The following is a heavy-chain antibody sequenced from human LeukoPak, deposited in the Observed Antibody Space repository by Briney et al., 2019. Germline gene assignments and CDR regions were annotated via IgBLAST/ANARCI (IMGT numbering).Heavy chain of an antibody. D-gene: IGHD3-9*01. CDR1: GYTFTGYY. V-gene: IGHV1-2*04. CDR3: ARGGILTGYYESYYFDY. CDR2: INPNSGGT. J-gene: IGHJ4*02. Sequence: ASVKVSCKASGYTFTGYYMHWVRQAPVQGLEWMGWINPNSGGTNYAQKFQGWVTMTRDTSISTAYMELSRLRSDDTAVYYCARGGILTGYYESYYFDYWGQGTLVTVSS.